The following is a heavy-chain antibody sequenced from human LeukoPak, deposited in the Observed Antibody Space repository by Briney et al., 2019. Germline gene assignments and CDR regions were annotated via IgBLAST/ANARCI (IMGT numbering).Heavy chain of an antibody. V-gene: IGHV4-39*01. CDR1: GDSISTTSYY. CDR3: ARLGRTTRRLDC. D-gene: IGHD1-1*01. Sequence: SETLSLTCTVSGDSISTTSYYWAWIRQPPGKGLEWIGSMYYSGSTYYNPSLKSRVTISVDTSKNQFSLRLSSVTAADTALYYCARLGRTTRRLDCWGQGTLVTVSS. J-gene: IGHJ4*02. CDR2: MYYSGST.